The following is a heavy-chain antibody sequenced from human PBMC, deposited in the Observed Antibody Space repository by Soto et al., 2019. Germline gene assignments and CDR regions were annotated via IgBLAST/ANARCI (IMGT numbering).Heavy chain of an antibody. CDR3: GKGAYSGYYTVDR. J-gene: IGHJ5*02. D-gene: IGHD3-22*01. V-gene: IGHV3-48*01. CDR1: GLTLSTSS. Sequence: EVQLVESGGMLVQPGGSLRLSCAASGLTLSTSSMNWVRQAPGKGLEWISYIRRHTSVTAYADSVKGRFTISRDSAKNSLYRQRDSRRVEDTAVYYCGKGAYSGYYTVDRWGQGTLVTVSS. CDR2: IRRHTSVT.